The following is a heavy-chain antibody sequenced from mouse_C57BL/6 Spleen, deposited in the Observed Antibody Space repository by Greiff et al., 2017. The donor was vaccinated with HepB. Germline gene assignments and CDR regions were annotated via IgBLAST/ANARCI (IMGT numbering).Heavy chain of an antibody. V-gene: IGHV1-72*01. CDR2: IDPNSGGT. CDR1: GYTFTGYW. CDR3: ARSGGVPPWYFDV. D-gene: IGHD2-14*01. Sequence: QVQLQQSGAELMKPGASVKLSCKATGYTFTGYWMHWVKQRPGRGLEWIGRIDPNSGGTKYNEKFKSKATLTVDKPSSTAYMQLSSLTSEDSAVYYCARSGGVPPWYFDVWGTGTTVTVSS. J-gene: IGHJ1*03.